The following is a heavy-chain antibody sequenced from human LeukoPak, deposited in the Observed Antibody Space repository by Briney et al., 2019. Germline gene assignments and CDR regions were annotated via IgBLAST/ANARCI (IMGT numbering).Heavy chain of an antibody. V-gene: IGHV1-8*01. CDR2: PNSGNT. J-gene: IGHJ4*02. Sequence: PNSGNTGYAQKFQGRVTMTRNTSISTAYMELSSLRSEDTAVYYCARTYRIAAAGVYYFDYWGQGTLVTVSS. CDR3: ARTYRIAAAGVYYFDY. D-gene: IGHD6-13*01.